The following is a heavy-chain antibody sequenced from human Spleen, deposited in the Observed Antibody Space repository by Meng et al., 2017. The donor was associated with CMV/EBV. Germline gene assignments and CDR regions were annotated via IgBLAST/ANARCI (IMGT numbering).Heavy chain of an antibody. CDR3: ARVREHTSLGNYWFDP. CDR2: IDHSGNS. CDR1: GASITNTKW. V-gene: IGHV4-4*02. D-gene: IGHD3-16*01. Sequence: GASITNTKWWTWVRQPPGKGLEWVGEIDHSGNSNSNPSLKSRLTLSLDTSKNHLSLRMTSVTAEDTAIYYCARVREHTSLGNYWFDPWGQGTLVTVSS. J-gene: IGHJ5*02.